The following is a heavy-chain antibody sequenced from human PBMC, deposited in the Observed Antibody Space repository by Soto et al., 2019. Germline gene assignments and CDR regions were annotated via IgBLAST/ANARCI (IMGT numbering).Heavy chain of an antibody. Sequence: GGSLRLSCAASGFTFSSYAMSWVRQAPGKGLEWVSAISGSGGSTYYADSVKGRFTISRDNSKNTLYLQMNSLRAEDTAVYYCAKSLVVAKSTMPYKWFDPWGQGTLVTAPQ. D-gene: IGHD2-21*01. CDR3: AKSLVVAKSTMPYKWFDP. V-gene: IGHV3-23*01. CDR1: GFTFSSYA. CDR2: ISGSGGST. J-gene: IGHJ5*02.